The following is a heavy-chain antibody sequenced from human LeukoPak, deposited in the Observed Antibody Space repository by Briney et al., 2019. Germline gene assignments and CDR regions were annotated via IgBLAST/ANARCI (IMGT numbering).Heavy chain of an antibody. D-gene: IGHD6-19*01. CDR2: MNPNSGGT. J-gene: IGHJ4*02. CDR3: APRRVAADKGFDY. V-gene: IGHV1-2*02. Sequence: GASVKVSCKASGYTXTDYYMHRMRQAPGQGPEWMGWMNPNSGGTNYAQKFQGRVTMTRDTSITTAYMELSSLRSDDTAVYYCAPRRVAADKGFDYWGQGTLVTVSS. CDR1: GYTXTDYY.